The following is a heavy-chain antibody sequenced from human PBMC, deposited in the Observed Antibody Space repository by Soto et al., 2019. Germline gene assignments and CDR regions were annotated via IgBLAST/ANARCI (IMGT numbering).Heavy chain of an antibody. D-gene: IGHD2-15*01. CDR1: GGSISSYY. CDR2: IYYSGST. CDR3: ARDLGYCSGGSCYSLGNWFDP. V-gene: IGHV4-59*01. Sequence: SETLSLTCTVSGGSISSYYWSWIRQPPGKGLEWIGYIYYSGSTNYNPSLKSRVTISVDTSKNQFSLKLSSVTAADTAVYYCARDLGYCSGGSCYSLGNWFDPWGQGTLVTVSS. J-gene: IGHJ5*02.